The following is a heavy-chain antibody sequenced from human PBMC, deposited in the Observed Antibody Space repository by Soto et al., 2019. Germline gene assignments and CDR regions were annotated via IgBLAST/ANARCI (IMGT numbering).Heavy chain of an antibody. J-gene: IGHJ3*02. Sequence: ASVKVSCKASGYTFTSYVMSWVRQAPGQGLEWMGWISAYNGNTNYAQKLQGRVTMTTDTSTSTAYMELRSLRSDDTAVYYCARAQYYDILNRYYYDASDTWGKGTMV. D-gene: IGHD3-9*01. V-gene: IGHV1-18*04. CDR3: ARAQYYDILNRYYYDASDT. CDR1: GYTFTSYV. CDR2: ISAYNGNT.